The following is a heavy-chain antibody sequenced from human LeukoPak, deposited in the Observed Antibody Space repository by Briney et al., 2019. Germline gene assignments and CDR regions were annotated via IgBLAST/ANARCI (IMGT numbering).Heavy chain of an antibody. V-gene: IGHV7-4-1*02. CDR1: GYPFTSYA. CDR2: INMGTENP. CDR3: VRDSLIKGASTLDH. Sequence: ASVKVSCKASGYPFTSYAVNWVRLAPRQGLEWMGWINMGTENPTYAQDFTGRFAFSLDTAVSTAYLQISSLKAEDTAVYYCVRDSLIKGASTLDHWGQGTLVTVSS. J-gene: IGHJ4*02. D-gene: IGHD1-26*01.